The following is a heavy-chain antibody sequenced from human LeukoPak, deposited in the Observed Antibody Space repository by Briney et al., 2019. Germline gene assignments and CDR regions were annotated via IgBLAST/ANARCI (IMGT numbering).Heavy chain of an antibody. CDR1: GGSFSGYY. D-gene: IGHD3-10*01. V-gene: IGHV4-34*01. Sequence: SETLSLTCAVYGGSFSGYYWSWIRQPPGKGLEWIGEINHSGSTNCNPSLKSRVTISVDTSKNQFSLKLSSVTAADTAVYYCARHPWFGELSRHNWFDPWGQGTLVTVSS. CDR3: ARHPWFGELSRHNWFDP. J-gene: IGHJ5*02. CDR2: INHSGST.